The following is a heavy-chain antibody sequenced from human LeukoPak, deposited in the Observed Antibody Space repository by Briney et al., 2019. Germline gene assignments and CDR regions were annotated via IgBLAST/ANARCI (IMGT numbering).Heavy chain of an antibody. Sequence: SQTLSLTCAISGDSVSSNSAAWNWFRQSPSRGLEWLGRTYYRSKWYNDYAVSVKSRITINPDTSKNQFSLQLSSVTAADTAVYYCARDDYENYYYMDVWGKGTTVTVSS. D-gene: IGHD4-17*01. CDR3: ARDDYENYYYMDV. CDR1: GDSVSSNSAA. J-gene: IGHJ6*03. V-gene: IGHV6-1*01. CDR2: TYYRSKWYN.